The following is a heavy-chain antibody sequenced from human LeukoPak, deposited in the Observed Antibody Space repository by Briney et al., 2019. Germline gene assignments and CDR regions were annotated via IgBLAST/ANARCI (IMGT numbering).Heavy chain of an antibody. CDR3: TRQEYQLLFSGFDP. J-gene: IGHJ5*02. CDR2: IYYSGST. D-gene: IGHD2-2*01. CDR1: GGSISSNSYY. Sequence: PSETLSLTCTVCGGSISSNSYYWGWIRQPRGKGLEWIGSIYYSGSTYYNPSLKSRVTISVDTSKNQFSLKLSSVTAADTAVYYCTRQEYQLLFSGFDPWGQGTLVTVSS. V-gene: IGHV4-39*01.